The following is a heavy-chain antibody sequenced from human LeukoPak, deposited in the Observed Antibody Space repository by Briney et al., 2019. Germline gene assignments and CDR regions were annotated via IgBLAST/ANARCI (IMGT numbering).Heavy chain of an antibody. D-gene: IGHD4-17*01. V-gene: IGHV1-2*02. CDR3: ARERNYGDYGNAFDV. CDR2: INPISGGT. CDR1: GYTFSAYY. J-gene: IGHJ3*01. Sequence: ASVKVSCKASGYTFSAYYIHWVRQAPGQGLEWMGWINPISGGTNFAQKFQGRVTMTRDTSITTAYMELTRLRSDDTTIYYCARERNYGDYGNAFDVWGQGTKVTVSS.